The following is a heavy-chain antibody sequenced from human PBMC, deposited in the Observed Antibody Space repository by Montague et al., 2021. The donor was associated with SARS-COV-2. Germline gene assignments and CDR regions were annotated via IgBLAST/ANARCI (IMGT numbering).Heavy chain of an antibody. CDR2: IYYSGSS. CDR3: ASQSGSYYNYFDL. D-gene: IGHD1-26*01. CDR1: GGSISSANYY. Sequence: TLSLTCSVSGGSISSANYYWSWLRQHPGKGLEFIGYIYYSGSSFYNPSLKSRLTISVDTSKNRFSPRLSSVTAADTAIYFCASQSGSYYNYFDLWGQGTLVTVSS. J-gene: IGHJ4*02. V-gene: IGHV4-31*03.